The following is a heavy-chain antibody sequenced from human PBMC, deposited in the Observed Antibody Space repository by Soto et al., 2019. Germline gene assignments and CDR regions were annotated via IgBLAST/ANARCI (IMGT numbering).Heavy chain of an antibody. D-gene: IGHD3-9*01. CDR3: ARVDHRGYFAILTDY. Sequence: SETLSLTCTVSGDSLSSGGHYWSWLRQHPGKGLEWIGHIYDSVNTYYSPSLRSRVTISADMSKNQFSLNLRSVTAADTAVYYCARVDHRGYFAILTDYWGQGTLVTVSS. CDR1: GDSLSSGGHY. V-gene: IGHV4-31*03. CDR2: IYDSVNT. J-gene: IGHJ4*02.